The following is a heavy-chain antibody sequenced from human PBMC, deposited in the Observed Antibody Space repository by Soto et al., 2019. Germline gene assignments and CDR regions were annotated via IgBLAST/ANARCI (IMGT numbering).Heavy chain of an antibody. CDR1: GGSITSSSYY. J-gene: IGHJ5*02. D-gene: IGHD1-26*01. CDR2: IYYSGST. Sequence: QLHLRESGPGLVKPSETLSLTCTVSGGSITSSSYYWGWIRQPPGKGLEWIGSIYYSGSTYYNPSLKSRVTISVDTSKNQFSLKLSSVTAADTAVYYCATQEVGGSYFYTFDPWCQGTRVTVSS. V-gene: IGHV4-39*01. CDR3: ATQEVGGSYFYTFDP.